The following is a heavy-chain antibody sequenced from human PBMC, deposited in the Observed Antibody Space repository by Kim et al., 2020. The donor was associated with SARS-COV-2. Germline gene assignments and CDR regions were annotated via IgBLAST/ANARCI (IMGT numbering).Heavy chain of an antibody. CDR1: GFTFSSYA. J-gene: IGHJ5*02. Sequence: GGSLRLSCAASGFTFSSYAMSWVRQAPGKGLEWVSASSGSGGSTYYADSVKGRFTISRDNSKNTLYLQMNSLRAEDTAVYYCAKGWSEYQLPVPNWFDPCGQGTLVTVSS. D-gene: IGHD2-2*01. V-gene: IGHV3-23*01. CDR2: SSGSGGST. CDR3: AKGWSEYQLPVPNWFDP.